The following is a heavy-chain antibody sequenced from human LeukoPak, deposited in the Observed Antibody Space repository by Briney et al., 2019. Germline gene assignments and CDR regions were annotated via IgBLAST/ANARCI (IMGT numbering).Heavy chain of an antibody. Sequence: SQTLSLTCAISGDSVSSNSAAWNWIRQSPSRGLEWLGRTYYRSNWYNDYAVPVKSRITINPDTSKNQFSLQLNSVTPEDTAIYYCARFIVASGSVDYWGQGTLVTVSS. D-gene: IGHD6-13*01. V-gene: IGHV6-1*01. CDR2: TYYRSNWYN. CDR1: GDSVSSNSAA. J-gene: IGHJ4*02. CDR3: ARFIVASGSVDY.